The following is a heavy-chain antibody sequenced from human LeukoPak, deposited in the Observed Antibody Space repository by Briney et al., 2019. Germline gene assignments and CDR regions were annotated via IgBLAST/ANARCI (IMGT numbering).Heavy chain of an antibody. Sequence: GGSLRLSCAASGFPFSDYWMNWVRQAPGKGLEWVANIKEDGSEKNCVDSVKGRFTISRDNAKNSLYLQMNSLRAEDTAVYYCAELGITMIGGVWGKGTTVTISS. D-gene: IGHD3-10*02. J-gene: IGHJ6*04. CDR3: AELGITMIGGV. CDR1: GFPFSDYW. V-gene: IGHV3-7*01. CDR2: IKEDGSEK.